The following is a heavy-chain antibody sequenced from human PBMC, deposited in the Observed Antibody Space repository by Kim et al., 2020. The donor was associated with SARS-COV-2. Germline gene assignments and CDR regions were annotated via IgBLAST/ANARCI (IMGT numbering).Heavy chain of an antibody. D-gene: IGHD3-9*01. V-gene: IGHV3-30*07. J-gene: IGHJ6*02. CDR3: AREFTNYDVLTGYTWYYGMDV. Sequence: RFTISRDNSKNTLSLQMNSLRAEDTAVYYCAREFTNYDVLTGYTWYYGMDVWGQGTTVTVSS.